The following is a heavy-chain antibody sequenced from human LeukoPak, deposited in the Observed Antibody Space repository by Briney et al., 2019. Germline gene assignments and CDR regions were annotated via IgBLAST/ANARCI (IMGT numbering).Heavy chain of an antibody. CDR1: GFTFSSYS. D-gene: IGHD3-22*01. V-gene: IGHV3-21*01. J-gene: IGHJ4*02. CDR3: ARAYYDSSGLDY. Sequence: GGSLRLSCAASGFTFSSYSMNWVRQAPGKGLEWVSSISSSSSYIYYADSVKGQFTISGDNAKNSLYLQMNSLRAEDTAVYYCARAYYDSSGLDYWGQGTLVTVSS. CDR2: ISSSSSYI.